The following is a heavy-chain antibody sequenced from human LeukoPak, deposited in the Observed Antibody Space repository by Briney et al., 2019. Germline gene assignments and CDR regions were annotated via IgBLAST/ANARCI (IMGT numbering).Heavy chain of an antibody. CDR3: ARVHYDILTGYSYFDY. CDR2: ISAYNDNT. J-gene: IGHJ4*02. CDR1: GSTFTSYG. D-gene: IGHD3-9*01. Sequence: ASVKLSCKASGSTFTSYGISWVRQAPGQGLEWMGRISAYNDNTNYAQKLQGRVTMTTDTSTSTVYMELRSLRSDDPAVYFCARVHYDILTGYSYFDYWGQGTLVTVSS. V-gene: IGHV1-18*01.